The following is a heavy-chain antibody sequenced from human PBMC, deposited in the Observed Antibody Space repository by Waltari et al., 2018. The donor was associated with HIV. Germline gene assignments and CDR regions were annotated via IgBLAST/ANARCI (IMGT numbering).Heavy chain of an antibody. CDR1: GGSMTSSSYY. Sequence: QLQLQESGPGLVKSSETLSLTCTVSGGSMTSSSYYWGWIRQPPGKGLEWIGSMSYSGSTYHNPSLRSRLTISVDTSKNQFSLKLTSVTAADTALYYCARSFSGYSNYFDPWGQGTLVTVSS. D-gene: IGHD4-4*01. J-gene: IGHJ5*02. V-gene: IGHV4-39*01. CDR3: ARSFSGYSNYFDP. CDR2: MSYSGST.